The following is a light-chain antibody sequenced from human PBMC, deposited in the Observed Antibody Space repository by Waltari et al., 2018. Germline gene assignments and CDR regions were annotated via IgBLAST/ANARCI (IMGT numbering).Light chain of an antibody. CDR2: EVD. V-gene: IGLV2-8*01. CDR1: SNDVGGHNY. J-gene: IGLJ1*01. Sequence: QSALTQPPSASGSLGQSVTISCTGTSNDVGGHNYVSWYQQYPGKAPKVIIYEVDKRPSGVPDRFSGSKSGNTASLTVSGLQPDDEADYYCSSYAGPRHYGLGSGTKITVL. CDR3: SSYAGPRHYG.